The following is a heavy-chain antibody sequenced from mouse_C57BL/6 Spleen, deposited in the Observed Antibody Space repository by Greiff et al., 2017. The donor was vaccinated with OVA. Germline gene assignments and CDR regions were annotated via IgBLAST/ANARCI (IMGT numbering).Heavy chain of an antibody. V-gene: IGHV5-9-1*02. J-gene: IGHJ4*01. CDR1: GFTFSSYA. CDR2: ISSGGDYI. CDR3: TRDHWEGAMDY. Sequence: EVHLVESGEGLVKPGGSLKLSCAASGFTFSSYAMSWVRQTPEKRLEWVAYISSGGDYIYYADTVKGRFTISRDNARNTLYLQMSSLKSEDTAMYYCTRDHWEGAMDYWGQGTSVTVSS. D-gene: IGHD4-1*01.